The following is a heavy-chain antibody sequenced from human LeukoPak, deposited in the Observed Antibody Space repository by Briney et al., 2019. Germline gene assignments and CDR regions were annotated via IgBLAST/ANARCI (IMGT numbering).Heavy chain of an antibody. D-gene: IGHD1-26*01. V-gene: IGHV4-59*02. Sequence: SETLSLTCGVSGDSVSGYYWSWIRQPPGKGLEWIGYIYYSGSTNYNPSLKSRVTISVDTSKNQFSLKLSSVTAADTAVYYCAQGWEPDGNWFDPWGQGTLVTVSS. CDR3: AQGWEPDGNWFDP. CDR1: GDSVSGYY. CDR2: IYYSGST. J-gene: IGHJ5*02.